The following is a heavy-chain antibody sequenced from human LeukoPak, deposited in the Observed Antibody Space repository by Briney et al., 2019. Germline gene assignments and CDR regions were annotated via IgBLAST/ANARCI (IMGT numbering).Heavy chain of an antibody. Sequence: GGSLRLSCAASGFTFSSYAMHWGRQAPGKGLEWVAVISYDGSNKYCADSVKGRFTISRDNSKNTLYLQMNSLRAEDTAVYYCARGSGFGGIYYYGMDVWGQGTTVTVSS. D-gene: IGHD3-10*01. V-gene: IGHV3-30-3*01. J-gene: IGHJ6*02. CDR2: ISYDGSNK. CDR1: GFTFSSYA. CDR3: ARGSGFGGIYYYGMDV.